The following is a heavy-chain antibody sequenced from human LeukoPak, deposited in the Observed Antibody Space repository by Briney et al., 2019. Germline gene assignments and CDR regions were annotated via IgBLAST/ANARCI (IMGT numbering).Heavy chain of an antibody. CDR3: ARDHGIPGSGSYKFDY. V-gene: IGHV3-21*06. J-gene: IGHJ4*02. CDR1: GFTFSSCS. Sequence: PGGSLRLSCAPSGFTFSSCSMNWVRQAPGKGLEWVASISSASTYIYYAESVKGRFTISRDYAKNLLYLQMNSLRVEDTAVYYCARDHGIPGSGSYKFDYWGQGTLVTVSS. D-gene: IGHD3-10*01. CDR2: ISSASTYI.